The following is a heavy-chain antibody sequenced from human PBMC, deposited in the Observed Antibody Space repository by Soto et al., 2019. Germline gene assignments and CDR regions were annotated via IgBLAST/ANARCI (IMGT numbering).Heavy chain of an antibody. V-gene: IGHV3-23*01. J-gene: IGHJ4*02. CDR1: GFTFSSYA. Sequence: EVQLLESGGGLVQPGGSLRLSCAASGFTFSSYAMSWVRQAPGKGLEWVSAISGSGGSTYYADSVKGRFTISRDNSKNTLYLQMNSLRAEDTAGYYCAKDYSGGGSSTSLGHYWGQGTLVTVSS. CDR3: AKDYSGGGSSTSLGHY. CDR2: ISGSGGST. D-gene: IGHD2-2*01.